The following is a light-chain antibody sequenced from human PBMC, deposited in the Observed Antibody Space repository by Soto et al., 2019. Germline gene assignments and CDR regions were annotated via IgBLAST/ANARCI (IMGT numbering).Light chain of an antibody. CDR2: AAS. CDR1: QAIYNY. J-gene: IGKJ4*01. Sequence: DLQMTQSPSSLSASVGDRVTITCRASQAIYNYLAWYQQKPGKVPTLLISAASTLQSGVPSRFSGSGSAPDFTLTISSLQPEDVPTYYCQKSSAVPTSGGGTKVEI. CDR3: QKSSAVPT. V-gene: IGKV1-27*01.